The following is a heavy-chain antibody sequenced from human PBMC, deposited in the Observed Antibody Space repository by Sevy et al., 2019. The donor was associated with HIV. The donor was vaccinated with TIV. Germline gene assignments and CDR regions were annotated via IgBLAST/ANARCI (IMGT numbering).Heavy chain of an antibody. D-gene: IGHD2-21*02. CDR3: ARDQTSRPNGGDSDDAFDI. Sequence: GGSLRLSCAASGISFSDHYMSWIRQAPGKGLEWVSYISSSGGSVYYADFVKGRLTISRDNDKKSLYLQMNNLRVEDTAVYYCARDQTSRPNGGDSDDAFDIWGRGTMVTVSS. J-gene: IGHJ3*02. CDR2: ISSSGGSV. CDR1: GISFSDHY. V-gene: IGHV3-11*04.